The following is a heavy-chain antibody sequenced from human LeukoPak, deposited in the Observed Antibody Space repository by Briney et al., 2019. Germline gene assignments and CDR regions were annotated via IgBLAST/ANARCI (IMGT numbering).Heavy chain of an antibody. Sequence: SETLSLTCTVSGGSVSSDYFYWIWIRQPPGKGLEWIGYISYSGSTYYNPSLKSRVTISVDTSKNQFSLKLSSVTAADTAVYYCARVVRPGGFDYWGQGTLVTVSS. CDR3: ARVVRPGGFDY. J-gene: IGHJ4*02. CDR2: ISYSGST. D-gene: IGHD3-10*01. V-gene: IGHV4-61*01. CDR1: GGSVSSDYFY.